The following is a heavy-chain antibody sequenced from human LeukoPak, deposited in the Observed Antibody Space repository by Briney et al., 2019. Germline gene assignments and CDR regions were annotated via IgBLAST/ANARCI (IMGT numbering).Heavy chain of an antibody. Sequence: ASVKVSCKASGYTFTSYDINGVRQATGQGLEWMGWMNPNSGNTGYAQKFQGRVTMTRNTSISTAYMELSSLRSEDTAVYYCASGFRYCSSTSCSFYYFDYWGQGTLVTVSS. CDR1: GYTFTSYD. CDR2: MNPNSGNT. CDR3: ASGFRYCSSTSCSFYYFDY. V-gene: IGHV1-8*01. D-gene: IGHD2-2*01. J-gene: IGHJ4*02.